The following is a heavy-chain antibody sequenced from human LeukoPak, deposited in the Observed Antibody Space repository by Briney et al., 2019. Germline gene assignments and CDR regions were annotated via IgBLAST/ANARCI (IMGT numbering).Heavy chain of an antibody. D-gene: IGHD3-10*01. Sequence: SETLSLTCSVSGDSINGGYYWGWIRQPPGKGLQWIATIYHSGRTYYNPSFTSRVTISVDTSKNQFSLKLTSVTAADSAVYYCARDRPDYYASGSYGPNYFDSWGQGTLVTVSS. CDR2: IYHSGRT. J-gene: IGHJ4*02. V-gene: IGHV4-38-2*02. CDR1: GDSINGGYY. CDR3: ARDRPDYYASGSYGPNYFDS.